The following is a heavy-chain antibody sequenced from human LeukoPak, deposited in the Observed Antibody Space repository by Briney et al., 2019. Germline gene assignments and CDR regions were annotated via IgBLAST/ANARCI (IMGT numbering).Heavy chain of an antibody. J-gene: IGHJ4*02. D-gene: IGHD6-13*01. CDR3: AKDVTRAAAGQNY. CDR1: GFTFSSYG. V-gene: IGHV3-30*18. CDR2: ISYDGSNK. Sequence: QSGGSLRLSCAASGFTFSSYGMHWVRQAPGKGLEWVAVISYDGSNKYYADSMKGRFTISRDNSKNTLYLQMNSLRAEDTAVYYCAKDVTRAAAGQNYWGQGTLVTVSS.